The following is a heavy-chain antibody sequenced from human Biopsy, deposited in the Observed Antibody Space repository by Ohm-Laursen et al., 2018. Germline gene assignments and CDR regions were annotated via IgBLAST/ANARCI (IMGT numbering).Heavy chain of an antibody. CDR3: ARDPLNGHKHFDY. CDR2: INCKTGAT. Sequence: SSVKVSCKASSYTFTDYNIHWMRQAPGQGLEWLGYINCKTGATSYAQKFQGTVTMTRDTSISTAYLALGSLRSADTAIYYCARDPLNGHKHFDYWGQGSLVTVSS. D-gene: IGHD2-8*01. CDR1: SYTFTDYN. J-gene: IGHJ4*02. V-gene: IGHV1-2*02.